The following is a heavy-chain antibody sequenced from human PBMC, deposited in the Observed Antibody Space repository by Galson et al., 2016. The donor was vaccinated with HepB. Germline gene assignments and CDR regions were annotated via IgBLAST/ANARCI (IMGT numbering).Heavy chain of an antibody. CDR2: LSASGATT. V-gene: IGHV3-23*01. CDR3: AKVPYNSAWYAGFDD. D-gene: IGHD6-19*01. Sequence: SLRLSCAALTFTFGTYAMSWVRQAPGKGLEWVSLLSASGATTHYADSVKGRFTVSRDISKTTLYLQMNSLRAEDTALYYCAKVPYNSAWYAGFDDWGLGTLVTVSS. CDR1: TFTFGTYA. J-gene: IGHJ4*02.